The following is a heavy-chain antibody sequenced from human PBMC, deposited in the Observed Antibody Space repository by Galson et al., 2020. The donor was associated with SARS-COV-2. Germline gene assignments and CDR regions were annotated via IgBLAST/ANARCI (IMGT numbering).Heavy chain of an antibody. D-gene: IGHD2-15*01. CDR1: GGSISSYY. CDR2: IYYSGST. CDR3: ARDGGSRL. J-gene: IGHJ4*02. V-gene: IGHV4-59*01. Sequence: PSETLSLTCTVSGGSISSYYWSWIRQPPGKGLEWIGYIYYSGSTNYNPSLKSRVTISVDTSKNQFSLKLSSVTAADTAVYYCARDGGSRLWGQGTLVTVSS.